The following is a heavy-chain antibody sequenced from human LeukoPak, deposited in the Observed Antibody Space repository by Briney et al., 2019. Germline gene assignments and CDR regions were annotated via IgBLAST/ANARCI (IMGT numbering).Heavy chain of an antibody. CDR3: AKDGTGGYSSYYFDY. CDR1: GFTFSSSA. J-gene: IGHJ4*02. Sequence: PGGSLRLSCAASGFTFSSSAMSWVRQAPGKGLEWVSNISGSGSGGSTYYVDSVKGRFTISRDNSKNTLYLQMNSLRAEDTAVYYCAKDGTGGYSSYYFDYWGQGTLVTVSS. D-gene: IGHD3-22*01. CDR2: ISGSGSGGST. V-gene: IGHV3-23*01.